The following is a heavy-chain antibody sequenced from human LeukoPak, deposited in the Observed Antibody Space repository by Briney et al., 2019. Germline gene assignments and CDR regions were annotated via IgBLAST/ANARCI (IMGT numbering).Heavy chain of an antibody. CDR1: GGSISSSDW. J-gene: IGHJ6*02. CDR2: IYHSGGT. CDR3: ARDLGSSGWNYFGMDV. Sequence: PSETLSLTCAVSGGSISSSDWWSWVRQPPGKGLEWIGEIYHSGGTNYNPSLKSRVTISVDTSKNQFSLKLSSVTAADTAVYYCARDLGSSGWNYFGMDVWGQGTTVTVSS. D-gene: IGHD6-19*01. V-gene: IGHV4-4*02.